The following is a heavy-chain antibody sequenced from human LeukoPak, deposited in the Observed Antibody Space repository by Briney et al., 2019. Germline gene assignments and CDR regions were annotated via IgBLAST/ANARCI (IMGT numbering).Heavy chain of an antibody. J-gene: IGHJ5*02. CDR3: TKGASSGSGPNWFDP. V-gene: IGHV1-2*02. Sequence: ASVKVSCKASGDSFTDYFMQWVRQAPGQGLEWMGWINPNTGVTNYAQKFQGRVTMTRDTSISTAYMEVNRLTFDDTAFYYCTKGASSGSGPNWFDPWGQGSLVTVSS. CDR1: GDSFTDYF. D-gene: IGHD3-10*01. CDR2: INPNTGVT.